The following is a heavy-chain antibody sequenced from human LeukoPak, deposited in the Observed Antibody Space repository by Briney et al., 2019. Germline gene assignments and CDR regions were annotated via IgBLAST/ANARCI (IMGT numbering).Heavy chain of an antibody. CDR3: AWGRVAATLADY. V-gene: IGHV4-39*01. CDR1: GGSMSSSSYY. J-gene: IGHJ4*02. D-gene: IGHD2-15*01. CDR2: IYYSGST. Sequence: SETLSLTCTVSGGSMSSSSYYWGWIRQPPGKGLEWIGSIYYSGSTYYNPSLKSRVTISVDTSKNQFSLKLSSVTAADTAVYYCAWGRVAATLADYWGQGTLVTVSS.